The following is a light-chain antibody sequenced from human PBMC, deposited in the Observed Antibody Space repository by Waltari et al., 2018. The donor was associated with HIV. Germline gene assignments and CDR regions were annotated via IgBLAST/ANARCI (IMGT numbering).Light chain of an antibody. V-gene: IGKV1-6*01. J-gene: IGKJ4*01. CDR3: LQDDSYPLT. CDR2: DAS. CDR1: QSIRND. Sequence: AIQMTQSPSSLSASVGDRVTITCRASQSIRNDLSWYQQKPGKAPKLLIYDASSLQSGAPSRFSGSGFGTDFTLTISSLQPEDFATYYCLQDDSYPLTFGGGTKVEIK.